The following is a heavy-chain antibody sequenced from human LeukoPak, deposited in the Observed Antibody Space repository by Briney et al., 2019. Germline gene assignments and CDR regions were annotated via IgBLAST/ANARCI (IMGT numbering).Heavy chain of an antibody. CDR2: MNPNSGNT. CDR1: GYTFTSYD. D-gene: IGHD6-6*01. Sequence: ASVTVSCKASGYTFTSYDINWVRQAPGQGLEWMGWMNPNSGNTGYAQKFQGRVTMTRNTSISTAYMELSSLRSEDTAVYYCARKGRVSSGFDYWGQGTLVTVSS. V-gene: IGHV1-8*01. CDR3: ARKGRVSSGFDY. J-gene: IGHJ4*02.